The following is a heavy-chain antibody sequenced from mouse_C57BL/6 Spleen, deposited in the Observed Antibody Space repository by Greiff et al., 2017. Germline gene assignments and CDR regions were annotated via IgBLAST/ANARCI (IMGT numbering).Heavy chain of an antibody. CDR2: INPNNGGT. V-gene: IGHV1-18*01. D-gene: IGHD1-1*01. Sequence: VQLQQSGPELVKPGASVKIPCKASGYTFTDYNMDWVKQSHGKSLEWIGDINPNNGGTIYNQKFKGKATLTVDKSSSTAYMELRSLTSEDTAVYYCARSFYYYGTPAWFAYWGQGTLVTVSA. CDR3: ARSFYYYGTPAWFAY. J-gene: IGHJ3*01. CDR1: GYTFTDYN.